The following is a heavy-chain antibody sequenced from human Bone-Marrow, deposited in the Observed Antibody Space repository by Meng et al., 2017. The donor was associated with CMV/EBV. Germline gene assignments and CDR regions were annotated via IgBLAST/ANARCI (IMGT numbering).Heavy chain of an antibody. D-gene: IGHD1-14*01. Sequence: CKASGYTFTSYDISRMRQDTGQGLEWMGWMNPNSGNTSYAQKFQGRVTITRNTSISTAYMELSSLRSEDTAVYYCAARNRNQGFDYWGQGTLVTVSS. J-gene: IGHJ4*02. V-gene: IGHV1-8*03. CDR1: GYTFTSYD. CDR3: AARNRNQGFDY. CDR2: MNPNSGNT.